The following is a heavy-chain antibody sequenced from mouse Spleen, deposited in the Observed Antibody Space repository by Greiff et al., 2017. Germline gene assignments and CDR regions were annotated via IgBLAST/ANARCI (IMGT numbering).Heavy chain of an antibody. CDR1: GFSLTSYG. D-gene: IGHD6-1*01. CDR3: ASGAHRATTGFAY. V-gene: IGHV2-6*01. CDR2: IWGGGST. J-gene: IGHJ3*01. Sequence: QVQLQQSGPGLVAPSQSLSITCTVSGFSLTSYGVDWVRQSPGKGLEWLGVIWGGGSTNYNSALKSRLSISKDNSKSQAFLKMNSLQTDDTAMYYCASGAHRATTGFAYWGQGTLVTVSA.